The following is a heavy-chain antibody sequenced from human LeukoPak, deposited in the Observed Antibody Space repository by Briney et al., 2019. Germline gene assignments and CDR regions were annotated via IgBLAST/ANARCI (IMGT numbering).Heavy chain of an antibody. V-gene: IGHV3-30-3*01. CDR3: AGDGGSYYIAFDI. J-gene: IGHJ3*02. CDR2: ISYDGSNK. CDR1: GFTFSSYA. D-gene: IGHD1-26*01. Sequence: GGSVRLSCAVSGFTFSSYAMQGVRQARGKALECVAVISYDGSNKYYADSVKGRFTISRDNSKNTLYLQMNSLRAEDTAVYYRAGDGGSYYIAFDIWGQGTMVTVSS.